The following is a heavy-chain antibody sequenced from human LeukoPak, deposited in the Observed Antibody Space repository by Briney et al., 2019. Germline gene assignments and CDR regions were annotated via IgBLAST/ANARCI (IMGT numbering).Heavy chain of an antibody. CDR3: ATSWRGFDY. Sequence: GGSLRLSCAASGFTFSTYVMSWVRQAPGKGLEWVSAISASGGSTYYADSVKGRFTISRDNPKNTLYLQMNSLRAEDTAVYYCATSWRGFDYWGQGTLVTVSS. CDR1: GFTFSTYV. V-gene: IGHV3-23*01. D-gene: IGHD3-10*01. CDR2: ISASGGST. J-gene: IGHJ4*02.